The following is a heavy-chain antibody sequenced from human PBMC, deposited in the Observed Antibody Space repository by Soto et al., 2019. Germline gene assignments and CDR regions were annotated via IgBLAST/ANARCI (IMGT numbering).Heavy chain of an antibody. D-gene: IGHD3-3*01. CDR2: IYYSGST. Sequence: PSETLSLTCTVSGGSISSYYWSWIRQPPGKGLEWIGYIYYSGSTNYNPSLKSRVTISVDTSKNQFSLKLSSVTAADTAVYYCASTSTIFGTPDLDYYYGMDVWGQGTTVTVSS. J-gene: IGHJ6*02. CDR3: ASTSTIFGTPDLDYYYGMDV. V-gene: IGHV4-59*01. CDR1: GGSISSYY.